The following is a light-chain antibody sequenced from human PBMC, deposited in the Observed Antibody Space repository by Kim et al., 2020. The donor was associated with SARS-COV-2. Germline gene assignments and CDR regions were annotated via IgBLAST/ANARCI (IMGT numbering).Light chain of an antibody. CDR3: GTWDTSLSAWV. Sequence: QSVLTQPPSVSAAPGQKVTISCSGTSSNIGNNYVSWYQQLPGTAPNLLIYDNNKRPSGIPDRFSGSRSGTSATLAITGLQTGDEADYYCGTWDTSLSAWVFGGGTQLTVL. J-gene: IGLJ3*02. CDR2: DNN. CDR1: SSNIGNNY. V-gene: IGLV1-51*01.